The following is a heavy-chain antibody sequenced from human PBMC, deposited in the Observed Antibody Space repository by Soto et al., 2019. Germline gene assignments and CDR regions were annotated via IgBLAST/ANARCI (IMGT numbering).Heavy chain of an antibody. Sequence: SETLSLTCAVYGGAFSGYSWTWIRQPPGKGPEWIGEIDHGGSTTYNPSLKSRVTISVDTSKNQFSLKLSSVTAADTAVYYCARGPSATVRGVFTAWGQGTLVTVSS. CDR2: IDHGGST. CDR1: GGAFSGYS. CDR3: ARGPSATVRGVFTA. V-gene: IGHV4-34*01. D-gene: IGHD3-10*01. J-gene: IGHJ5*02.